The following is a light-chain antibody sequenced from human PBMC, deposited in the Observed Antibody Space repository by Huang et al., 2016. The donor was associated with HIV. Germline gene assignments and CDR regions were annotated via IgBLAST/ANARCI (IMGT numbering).Light chain of an antibody. CDR2: AAS. V-gene: IGKV3-15*01. CDR3: QQHNSWPRT. J-gene: IGKJ1*01. CDR1: QSVGSN. Sequence: EIVMTQSPATLSVSPGERATLSCRASQSVGSNSAWYQQRRGKAPRLLIYAASTRATGIPARFSGSGSGTEFTLTVSSLQSEDFAVYYCQQHNSWPRTFGQGTRV.